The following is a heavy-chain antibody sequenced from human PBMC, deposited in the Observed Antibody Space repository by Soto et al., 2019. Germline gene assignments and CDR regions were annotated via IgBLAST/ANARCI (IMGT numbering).Heavy chain of an antibody. V-gene: IGHV3-30*18. J-gene: IGHJ4*02. CDR2: ISYDGSNK. Sequence: GGSLRLSCAASGFTFSSYGMHWVRQAPGKGLEWVAVISYDGSNKYYADSVKGRFTISRDNSKNTLYLQMNSLRAEDTAVYYCAKEQGYYGSGSYYNFDYWGQGTLVTVSS. CDR3: AKEQGYYGSGSYYNFDY. D-gene: IGHD3-10*01. CDR1: GFTFSSYG.